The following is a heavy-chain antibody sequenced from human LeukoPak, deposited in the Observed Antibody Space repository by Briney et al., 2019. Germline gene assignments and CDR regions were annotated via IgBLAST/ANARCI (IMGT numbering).Heavy chain of an antibody. D-gene: IGHD6-13*01. CDR3: ARGRGIAGFNWFDP. Sequence: SQTLSLTCAVSGGSISSGGYSWSWIRQPPGKGLEWIGYIYHSGSTYYNPSLKSRVTISVDRSKNQFSPKLSSVTAADTAVYYCARGRGIAGFNWFDPWGQGTLVTVSS. CDR2: IYHSGST. J-gene: IGHJ5*02. V-gene: IGHV4-30-2*01. CDR1: GGSISSGGYS.